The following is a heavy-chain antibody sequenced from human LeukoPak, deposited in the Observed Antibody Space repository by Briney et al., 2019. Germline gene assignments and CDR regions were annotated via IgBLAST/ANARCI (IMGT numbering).Heavy chain of an antibody. J-gene: IGHJ4*02. CDR3: ARENDFWSGYSYFDY. V-gene: IGHV4-59*01. Sequence: SETLSLTCTVSGGSISSYYWSWLRQPPGKGLEWIGYIYYSGSTNYNPSLKSRVTISVDTSKNQFSLKLGSVTAADTAVYYCARENDFWSGYSYFDYWGQGTLVTVSS. D-gene: IGHD3-3*01. CDR1: GGSISSYY. CDR2: IYYSGST.